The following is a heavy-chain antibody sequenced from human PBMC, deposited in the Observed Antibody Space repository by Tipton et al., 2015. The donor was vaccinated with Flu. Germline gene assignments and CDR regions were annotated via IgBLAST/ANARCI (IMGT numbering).Heavy chain of an antibody. D-gene: IGHD6-19*01. CDR2: IYYSGVT. J-gene: IGHJ5*02. CDR3: ARDRWEYASGFDP. CDR1: GGSISSGNYY. Sequence: TLSLTCTVSGGSISSGNYYWGWIRQHPGKGLEWIGYIYYSGVTYYNPSLKSRLSISVDTSKNQFSLRLTSVTAADTAIYYCARDRWEYASGFDPWGQGTPVTVSP. V-gene: IGHV4-30-4*08.